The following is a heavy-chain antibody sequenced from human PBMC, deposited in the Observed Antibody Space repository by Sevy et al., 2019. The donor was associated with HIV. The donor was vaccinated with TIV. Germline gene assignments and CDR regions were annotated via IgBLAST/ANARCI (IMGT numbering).Heavy chain of an antibody. Sequence: GGSLRLSCAASGFIFNIFGMHWVRQAPGKGLEWVSFIRYDGSDKYYTDSVKGRFTISRDNSKDTLYLQMNSLRAEDTAVYYCEKLPLTPDTTFDYWGQGTLVTVSS. D-gene: IGHD4-4*01. V-gene: IGHV3-30*02. CDR3: EKLPLTPDTTFDY. CDR2: IRYDGSDK. J-gene: IGHJ4*02. CDR1: GFIFNIFG.